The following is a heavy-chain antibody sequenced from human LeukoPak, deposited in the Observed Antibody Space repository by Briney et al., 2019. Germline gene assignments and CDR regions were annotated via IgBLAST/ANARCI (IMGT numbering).Heavy chain of an antibody. V-gene: IGHV3-11*04. D-gene: IGHD1-26*01. CDR3: ARDRGIVGTTGYYYMDV. CDR1: GFTFSDYY. Sequence: GGSLRLSCVASGFTFSDYYMSWIRQAPGKGLEWVSYIGSSIYYADSVKGRFTISRDNAKNSLYLQMNSLRAEDTAVYYCARDRGIVGTTGYYYMDVWGKGTTVTVSS. J-gene: IGHJ6*03. CDR2: IGSSI.